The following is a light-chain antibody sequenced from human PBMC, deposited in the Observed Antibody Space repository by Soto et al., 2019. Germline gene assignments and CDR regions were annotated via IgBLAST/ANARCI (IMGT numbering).Light chain of an antibody. Sequence: EIVLTQSPGTLSLSPGERATLSCRASQSVSRRHLAWYQHKTGQAPGLLIYDASRRATGIPDRFSGSGSGTDFTLTIDRLEPEDLAVYHCQQYGSLPFTFGPGTKMEI. CDR2: DAS. CDR3: QQYGSLPFT. J-gene: IGKJ2*01. V-gene: IGKV3-20*01. CDR1: QSVSRRH.